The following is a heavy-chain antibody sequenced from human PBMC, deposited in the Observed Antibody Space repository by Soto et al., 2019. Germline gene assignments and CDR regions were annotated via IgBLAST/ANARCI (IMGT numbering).Heavy chain of an antibody. J-gene: IGHJ4*02. CDR3: ASGDVLMVYAPDY. D-gene: IGHD2-8*01. CDR2: ISSSSSYI. V-gene: IGHV3-21*01. Sequence: RGSLRLSCAASGFTFSSYSMNWVRQAPGKGLEWVSSISSSSSYIYYADSVKGRFTISRDNAKNSLYLQMNSLRAEDTAVYYCASGDVLMVYAPDYWGQGTLVTVSS. CDR1: GFTFSSYS.